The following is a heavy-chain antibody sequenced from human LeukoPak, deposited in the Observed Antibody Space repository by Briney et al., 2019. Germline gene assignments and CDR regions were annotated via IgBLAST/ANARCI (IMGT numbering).Heavy chain of an antibody. CDR2: VSGSADRT. V-gene: IGHV3-23*01. CDR3: EKGFKSYGGLSFDC. Sequence: GGSLRLSCTASGFIFSSYAMSWVRQAPGKGLEWVSTVSGSADRTYYADSVKGRFTISRDNSKNTMYLQMNSLRAEDTAEYYCEKGFKSYGGLSFDCWGRGTLVTVSS. D-gene: IGHD4-23*01. J-gene: IGHJ4*02. CDR1: GFIFSSYA.